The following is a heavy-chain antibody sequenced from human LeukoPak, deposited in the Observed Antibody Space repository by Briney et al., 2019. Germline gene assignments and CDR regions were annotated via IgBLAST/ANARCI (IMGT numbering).Heavy chain of an antibody. CDR2: VESDASRT. J-gene: IGHJ6*02. Sequence: GGSLRLSCVASGFTLSEHWMYWVRQGASRGLAHVSRVESDASRTTYADSVKGRFTISRDDAKNTMYLQMNSLRVEDTAVYYCVKGGHKLDIQTTHYYYGLDVWGQGTTVAVS. D-gene: IGHD5-12*01. CDR1: GFTLSEHW. CDR3: VKGGHKLDIQTTHYYYGLDV. V-gene: IGHV3-74*03.